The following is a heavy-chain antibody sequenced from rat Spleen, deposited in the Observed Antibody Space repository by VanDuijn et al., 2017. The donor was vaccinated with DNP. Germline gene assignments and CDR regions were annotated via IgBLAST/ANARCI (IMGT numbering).Heavy chain of an antibody. V-gene: IGHV5-22*01. J-gene: IGHJ2*01. Sequence: EVQLVESGGGLVQPGRSLKLSCAASGFTFSAYDMAWVRQAPTKGLEWVASITNSGGTTYYGDSVKGRFTISRDNAKSTLYLQMTSLRSEDMATYYCARRYYGSYFDYWGQGVMVTVSS. D-gene: IGHD1-6*01. CDR1: GFTFSAYD. CDR3: ARRYYGSYFDY. CDR2: ITNSGGTT.